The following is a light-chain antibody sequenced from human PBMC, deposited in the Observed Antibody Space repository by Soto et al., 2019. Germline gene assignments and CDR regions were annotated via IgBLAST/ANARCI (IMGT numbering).Light chain of an antibody. Sequence: EIVFTQSPGTLSLSPGERATLSCRASQTVRNNYLAWYQQKPGQAPRLLIYDASSRATGIPDRFSGGGSGTDFTLTISRLEPEDFAVYYCQQFSSYPLTFGGGTKVDIK. CDR3: QQFSSYPLT. V-gene: IGKV3-20*01. CDR1: QTVRNNY. J-gene: IGKJ4*01. CDR2: DAS.